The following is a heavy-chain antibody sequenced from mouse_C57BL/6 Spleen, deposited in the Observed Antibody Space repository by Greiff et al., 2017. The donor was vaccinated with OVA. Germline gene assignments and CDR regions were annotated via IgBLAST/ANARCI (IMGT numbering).Heavy chain of an antibody. CDR1: GYSITSGYY. V-gene: IGHV3-6*01. Sequence: EVKLVESGPGLVKPSQSLSLTCSVTGYSITSGYYWNWIRQFPGNKLEWMGYISYDGSNNYNPSLKNRISITRDTSKNQFFLKLNSVTTEDTATYYCARDGYGSREGYWGQGTTLTVSS. CDR3: ARDGYGSREGY. CDR2: ISYDGSN. D-gene: IGHD1-1*01. J-gene: IGHJ2*01.